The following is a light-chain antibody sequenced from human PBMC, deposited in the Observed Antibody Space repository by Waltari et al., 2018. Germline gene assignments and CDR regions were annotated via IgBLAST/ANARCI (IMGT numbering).Light chain of an antibody. CDR2: KAS. V-gene: IGKV1-5*03. Sequence: DIQMTQSPSTLSASVGDRVTITCRASQSISSWLAWYQQKAGKAPKLLIYKASSLQSGVPSRFSGSGSGTEFTLTISSLQPEDFAIYYCQQYHSYSYTFGQGTKLEIK. CDR3: QQYHSYSYT. CDR1: QSISSW. J-gene: IGKJ2*01.